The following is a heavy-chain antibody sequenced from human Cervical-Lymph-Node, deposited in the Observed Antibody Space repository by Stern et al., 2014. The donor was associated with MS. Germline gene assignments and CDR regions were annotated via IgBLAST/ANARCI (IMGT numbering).Heavy chain of an antibody. J-gene: IGHJ4*02. CDR1: GYTFTNNW. Sequence: VQLVQSGAEVKKPGESLKISCKGSGYTFTNNWIAWVRQMPGKGLECMGIIYPPDSNTRYSPSFPCPVTISVDTYINTAYLQWSSLTASDSAMYYCARQGCGSTSCHSIDYWGQGTLITVSS. V-gene: IGHV5-51*01. CDR3: ARQGCGSTSCHSIDY. D-gene: IGHD2-2*02. CDR2: IYPPDSNT.